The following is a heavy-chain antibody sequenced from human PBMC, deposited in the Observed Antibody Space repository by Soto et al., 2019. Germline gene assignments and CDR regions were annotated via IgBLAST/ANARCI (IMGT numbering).Heavy chain of an antibody. J-gene: IGHJ4*02. CDR1: AYTFTDYY. Sequence: QVQLVQSGAEVKKPGASVKVSCKASAYTFTDYYIHWVRQAPGQGLEWMGLINPSGGTTTYLQKFQGRVTMTRDTSTSTVYMALSTLRSEDTAVYYCARGSSLGLEYWGQGTLVTVSS. V-gene: IGHV1-46*01. CDR2: INPSGGTT. D-gene: IGHD7-27*01. CDR3: ARGSSLGLEY.